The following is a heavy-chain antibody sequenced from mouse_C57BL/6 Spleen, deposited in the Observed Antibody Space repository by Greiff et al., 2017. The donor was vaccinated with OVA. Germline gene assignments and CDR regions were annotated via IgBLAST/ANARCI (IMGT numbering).Heavy chain of an antibody. CDR3: AREDWVFAY. CDR2: IYPGSGNT. V-gene: IGHV1-66*01. D-gene: IGHD4-1*01. Sequence: VQRVESGPELVKPGASVKISCKASGYSFTSYYIHWVKQRPGQGLEWIGWIYPGSGNTKYNEKFKGKATLTADTSSSTAYMQLSSLTSEDSAVYYCAREDWVFAYWGQGTLVTVSA. J-gene: IGHJ3*01. CDR1: GYSFTSYY.